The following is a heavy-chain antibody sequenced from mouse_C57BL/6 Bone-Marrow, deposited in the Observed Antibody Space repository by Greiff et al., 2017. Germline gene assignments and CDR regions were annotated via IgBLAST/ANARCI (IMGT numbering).Heavy chain of an antibody. J-gene: IGHJ3*01. V-gene: IGHV1-81*01. CDR3: ASREDYYGSRNWFAY. CDR2: IYPRSGNT. Sequence: QVQLKQSGAELARPGASVKLSCKASGYTFTSYGISWVKQRTGQGLEWIGEIYPRSGNTYYNEKFKGKATLTADKSSSTAYMELRSLTSEDSAVYFCASREDYYGSRNWFAYWGQGTLVTVSA. D-gene: IGHD1-1*01. CDR1: GYTFTSYG.